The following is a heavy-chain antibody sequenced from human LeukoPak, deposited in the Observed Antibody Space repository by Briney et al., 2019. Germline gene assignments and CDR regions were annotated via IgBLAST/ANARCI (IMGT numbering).Heavy chain of an antibody. CDR2: ISWNSGSI. CDR1: GFTFDDYA. Sequence: PGRSLRLSCAASGFTFDDYAMHWVRQAPGKGLEWVSGISWNSGSIGYADSVKGRFTISRDNAKNSLYLQMNSLRAEDTALYYCAKDRFLQLNAFDIWGQGTMVTVSS. D-gene: IGHD3-10*01. J-gene: IGHJ3*02. V-gene: IGHV3-9*01. CDR3: AKDRFLQLNAFDI.